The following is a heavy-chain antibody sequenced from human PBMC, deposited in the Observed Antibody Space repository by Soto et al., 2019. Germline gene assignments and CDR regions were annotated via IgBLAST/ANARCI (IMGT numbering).Heavy chain of an antibody. J-gene: IGHJ4*02. CDR3: AKSTWATTIVPCHN. D-gene: IGHD4-17*01. V-gene: IGHV3-30*18. CDR2: ISFDGDNE. Sequence: QVQLVESGGGVVQTGRSLRLSCAASGFTFSTYGMHWVRQAPGKGLEWVAAISFDGDNEYYADSVKGRLTISRDNSKNMLYLQLNSLRDEDTAVYYCAKSTWATTIVPCHNWGQGTLVSVSS. CDR1: GFTFSTYG.